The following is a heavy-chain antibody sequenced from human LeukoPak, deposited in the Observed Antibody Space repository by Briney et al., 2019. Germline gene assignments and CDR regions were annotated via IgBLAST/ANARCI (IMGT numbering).Heavy chain of an antibody. Sequence: SETLSLTCAVYGGSFSGYYWSWIRQPPGKGLEWIGEINHSGSTNYNPSLKSRVTISVDTSNNQLSLMMTSVTAADTAVFYCARTPQGDNYFDYWGQGHLVTVSS. CDR1: GGSFSGYY. J-gene: IGHJ4*02. CDR3: ARTPQGDNYFDY. CDR2: INHSGST. V-gene: IGHV4-34*01. D-gene: IGHD3-9*01.